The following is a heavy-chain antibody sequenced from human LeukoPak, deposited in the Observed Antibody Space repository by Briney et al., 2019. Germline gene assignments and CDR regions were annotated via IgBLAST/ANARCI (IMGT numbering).Heavy chain of an antibody. CDR2: IYYSGST. D-gene: IGHD3-16*01. CDR1: GGSISGDY. Sequence: PSETLSLTCTVSGGSISGDYWSWIRQPPGEGLEWIGYIYYSGSTNYSPSLKSRVTISVDTSKNQFSLKLSSVTAADTAVYYCARDTGDTNWIDPWGQGTLVTVSS. V-gene: IGHV4-59*01. CDR3: ARDTGDTNWIDP. J-gene: IGHJ5*02.